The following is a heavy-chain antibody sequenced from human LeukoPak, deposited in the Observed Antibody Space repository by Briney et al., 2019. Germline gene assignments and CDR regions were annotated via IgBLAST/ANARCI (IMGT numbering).Heavy chain of an antibody. J-gene: IGHJ1*01. CDR3: AGLGVMVLVYQSES. D-gene: IGHD2-8*01. CDR2: ISYSGNT. CDR1: GGSVSSSKYL. Sequence: SEALSLTCAVSGGSVSSSKYLWGWIRQPPGKELEWIGSISYSGNTDYNPSLKSRVTLSVDTSKNQFSLKLTSVTAADSAVYYCAGLGVMVLVYQSESWGQGTPVTVSS. V-gene: IGHV4-39*07.